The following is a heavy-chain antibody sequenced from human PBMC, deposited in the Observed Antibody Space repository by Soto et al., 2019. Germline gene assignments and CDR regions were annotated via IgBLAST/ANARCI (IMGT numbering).Heavy chain of an antibody. CDR2: MNPNSGNT. Sequence: ASVKVSCKASGYTFTSYDINWVRQATGQGLEWMGWMNPNSGNTGYAQKFQGRVTMTRNTSISTAYMELSSLRSEDTAVYYCARGSFYYDFWSGYYWGEYYYYGMDVWGQGTTVTVSS. J-gene: IGHJ6*02. CDR3: ARGSFYYDFWSGYYWGEYYYYGMDV. CDR1: GYTFTSYD. D-gene: IGHD3-3*01. V-gene: IGHV1-8*01.